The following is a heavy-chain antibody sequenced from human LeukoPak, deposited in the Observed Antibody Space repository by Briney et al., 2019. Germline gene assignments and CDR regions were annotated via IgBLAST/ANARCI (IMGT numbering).Heavy chain of an antibody. Sequence: PGGSLRLSCAASGFTFSNYAMPWVRQAPGKGLEWVAVISYDGSNKYYADSVKGRFTISRDNSKNTLYLQMNSLRAEDTAVYYCAKVHLTYYYDSSGYGFQDYWGQGTLVTVSS. CDR2: ISYDGSNK. J-gene: IGHJ4*02. CDR3: AKVHLTYYYDSSGYGFQDY. D-gene: IGHD3-22*01. V-gene: IGHV3-30-3*01. CDR1: GFTFSNYA.